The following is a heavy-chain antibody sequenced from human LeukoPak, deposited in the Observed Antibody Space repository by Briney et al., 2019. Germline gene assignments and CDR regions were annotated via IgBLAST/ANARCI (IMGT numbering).Heavy chain of an antibody. Sequence: ASVKVSCKASGYTFTSYGISWVRQAPGQGLEWMGWISAYNGNTNYAQKLQGRVTMTTDTSTSTAYMELRSLRSDDTAVYYCAREAHGYSSSWSPPYYYYYYMDVWGKGTTVTVSS. CDR1: GYTFTSYG. CDR3: AREAHGYSSSWSPPYYYYYYMDV. J-gene: IGHJ6*03. CDR2: ISAYNGNT. D-gene: IGHD6-13*01. V-gene: IGHV1-18*01.